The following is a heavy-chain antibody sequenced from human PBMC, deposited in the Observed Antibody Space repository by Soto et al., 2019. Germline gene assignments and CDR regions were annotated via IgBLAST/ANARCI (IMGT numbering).Heavy chain of an antibody. V-gene: IGHV3-21*01. Sequence: ESGGGLVKPGGSLRLSCAASGFTFSSYSMNWVRQAPGKGLEWVSSISSSSSYIYYADSVKGRFTISRDNAKNSLYLQMNSLRAEDTAVYYCARGLRDYYYYYMDVWGKGTTVTVSS. CDR2: ISSSSSYI. CDR1: GFTFSSYS. D-gene: IGHD3-10*01. J-gene: IGHJ6*03. CDR3: ARGLRDYYYYYMDV.